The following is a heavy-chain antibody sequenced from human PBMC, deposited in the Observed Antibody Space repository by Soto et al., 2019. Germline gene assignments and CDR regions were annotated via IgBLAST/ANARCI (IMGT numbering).Heavy chain of an antibody. Sequence: QVQLVESGGGVVQPGGSLRLSCTTSGFTFNTYGMYWVRQAPGKGLEWVAIIWYDGSNKYYGDSVKGRFTISRDNSKKTLYIQMNSLRAEDTALYYCARGDCTGAYCYSWPFNYGVDVWGQGTTVTVSS. CDR2: IWYDGSNK. D-gene: IGHD2-15*01. J-gene: IGHJ6*02. CDR3: ARGDCTGAYCYSWPFNYGVDV. CDR1: GFTFNTYG. V-gene: IGHV3-33*08.